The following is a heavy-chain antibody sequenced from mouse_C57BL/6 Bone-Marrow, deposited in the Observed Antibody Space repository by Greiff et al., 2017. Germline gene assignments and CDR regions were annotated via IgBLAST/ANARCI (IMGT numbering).Heavy chain of an antibody. CDR1: GFNIKDDY. CDR2: IDPENGDT. V-gene: IGHV14-4*01. CDR3: TTSALRGYYYAMDY. Sequence: EVQLQQSGAELVRPGASVKLSCTASGFNIKDDYMHWVKQRPEQGLEWIGWIDPENGDTEYASKFQGKATITADTSSNTAYLQLSSLTSEDTAVYYCTTSALRGYYYAMDYWGQGTSVTVSS. J-gene: IGHJ4*01.